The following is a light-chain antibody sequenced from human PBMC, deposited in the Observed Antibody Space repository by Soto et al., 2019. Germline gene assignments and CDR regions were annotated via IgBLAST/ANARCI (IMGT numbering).Light chain of an antibody. J-gene: IGLJ3*02. V-gene: IGLV2-14*01. CDR1: SSDVGDYNY. CDR2: EVS. CDR3: SSYTSSNTEV. Sequence: QSVLTQPASVSGSPGQSITISCTGTSSDVGDYNYVSWYQQHPAKAPKLMIYEVSHRPSGVSNRFSGSKSGNTASLTISGLQAEDEADYYCSSYTSSNTEVFGGGTQLTVL.